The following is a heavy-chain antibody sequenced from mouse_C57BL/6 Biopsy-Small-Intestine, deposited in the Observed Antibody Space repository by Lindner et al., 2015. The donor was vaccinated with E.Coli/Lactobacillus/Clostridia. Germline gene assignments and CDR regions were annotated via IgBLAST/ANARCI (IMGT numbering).Heavy chain of an antibody. J-gene: IGHJ2*01. Sequence: VQLQESGPELVKPGASVKISCKASGYSFTDYNMNWVKQSNGKSLEWIGEINPNYGTTKYNQKFQDKATLTVDHSSSTSYMQLSSLTSEDSAVYYCTLFDYWGQGTTLTVSS. CDR1: GYSFTDYN. CDR2: INPNYGTT. CDR3: TLFDY. V-gene: IGHV1-39*01.